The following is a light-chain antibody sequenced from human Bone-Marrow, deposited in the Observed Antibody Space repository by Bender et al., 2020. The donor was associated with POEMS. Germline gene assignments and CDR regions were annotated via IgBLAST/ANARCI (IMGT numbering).Light chain of an antibody. CDR3: SSHTSDSVIGL. CDR2: DVN. CDR1: SSAIGY. Sequence: QSALSQPRSVSGSPGQSITISCTGTSSAIGYVYWYQQRPGKAPKLMLYDVNNRPSGVSNRFSGSKSGNTASLTISGLQTEDEADYYCSSHTSDSVIGLFGGGTKLTVL. J-gene: IGLJ2*01. V-gene: IGLV2-14*01.